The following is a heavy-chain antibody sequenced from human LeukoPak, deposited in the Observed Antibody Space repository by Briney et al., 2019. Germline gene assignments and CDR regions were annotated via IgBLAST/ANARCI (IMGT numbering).Heavy chain of an antibody. CDR3: ARGLTTWLDY. D-gene: IGHD2/OR15-2a*01. CDR2: TYYRSEWCN. V-gene: IGHV6-1*01. CDR1: GDSVSNNSAA. J-gene: IGHJ4*02. Sequence: QTLSLTCAISGDSVSNNSAAWNWIRLSPSRGLEWLGRTYYRSEWCNDYAVSVRSRIIINPDTSKNQFSLQLNSVTPEDTAVYYCARGLTTWLDYWGQGTLVTVSS.